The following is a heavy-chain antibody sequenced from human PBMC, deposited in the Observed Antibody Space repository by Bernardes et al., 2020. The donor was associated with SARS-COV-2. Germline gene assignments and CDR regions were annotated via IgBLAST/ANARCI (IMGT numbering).Heavy chain of an antibody. Sequence: GGSLRLSCAASGFTVSSNYMSWVRQAPGKGLEWVSVIYSGGSTYYADSVKGRFTISRDNSKNTLYLQMNSLRAEDTAVYYCASGQQLGRYYYYYYGMDVWGQGTTVTVSS. CDR1: GFTVSSNY. CDR3: ASGQQLGRYYYYYYGMDV. V-gene: IGHV3-66*01. D-gene: IGHD6-13*01. J-gene: IGHJ6*02. CDR2: IYSGGST.